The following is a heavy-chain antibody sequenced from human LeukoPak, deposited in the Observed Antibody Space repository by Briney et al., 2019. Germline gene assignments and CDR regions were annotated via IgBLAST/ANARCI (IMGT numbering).Heavy chain of an antibody. CDR1: GGSISSYY. CDR3: ARHVMSGGPYYFDY. Sequence: SETLSLTCTVSGGSISSYYWSWIRQPPGKGLEWIGYIYYSGSTNYNPSLKSRVTISVDTSKNQFSLKLSSVTAADTAVYYCARHVMSGGPYYFDYWGQGTLVTVSS. D-gene: IGHD2-15*01. V-gene: IGHV4-59*08. J-gene: IGHJ4*02. CDR2: IYYSGST.